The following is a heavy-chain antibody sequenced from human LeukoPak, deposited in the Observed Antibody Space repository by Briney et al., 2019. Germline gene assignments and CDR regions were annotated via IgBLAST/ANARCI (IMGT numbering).Heavy chain of an antibody. CDR1: GFTFSSYS. CDR2: ISSSSSYI. J-gene: IGHJ4*02. Sequence: GGSLRLSCAASGFTFSSYSMSWVRQAPGKGLEWVSSISSSSSYIYYADSVKGRFTISRDNAKNSLYLQMNSLRAEDTAVYYCARVGTSGYSYGFFDYWGQGTLVTVSS. CDR3: ARVGTSGYSYGFFDY. V-gene: IGHV3-21*01. D-gene: IGHD5-18*01.